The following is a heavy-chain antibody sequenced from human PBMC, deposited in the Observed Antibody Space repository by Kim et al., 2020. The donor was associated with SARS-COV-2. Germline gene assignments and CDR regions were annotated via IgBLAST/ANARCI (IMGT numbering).Heavy chain of an antibody. D-gene: IGHD1-1*01. CDR3: ARDPSDWNRDAFDI. J-gene: IGHJ3*02. Sequence: NPPLESRVTMSVDTPKNQFSLKLSSVTAADTAVYYCARDPSDWNRDAFDIWGQGTMVTVSS. V-gene: IGHV4-4*07.